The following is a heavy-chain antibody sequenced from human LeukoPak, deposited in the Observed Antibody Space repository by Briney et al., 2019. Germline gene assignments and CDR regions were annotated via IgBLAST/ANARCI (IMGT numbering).Heavy chain of an antibody. D-gene: IGHD4/OR15-4a*01. CDR1: GYTFTSYA. V-gene: IGHV7-4-1*02. J-gene: IGHJ6*02. CDR2: INTNTGNP. CDR3: ARVLTMDYYYGMDV. Sequence: ASVKVSCKASGYTFTSYAMNWVRQAPGQGLERMGWINTNTGNPTYAQGFTGRFVFSLDTSVSTAYLQISSLKAEDTAVYYCARVLTMDYYYGMDVWGQGTTVTVSS.